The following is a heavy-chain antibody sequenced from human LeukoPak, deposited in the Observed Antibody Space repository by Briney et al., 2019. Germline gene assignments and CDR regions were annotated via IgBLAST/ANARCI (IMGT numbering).Heavy chain of an antibody. D-gene: IGHD6-25*01. CDR2: IYSGGST. CDR3: ARSRLDAFDI. J-gene: IGHJ3*02. V-gene: IGHV3-53*01. Sequence: GGSLRLSCAASGFTVRSNYMSCVRQAPGKGLEWVSVIYSGGSTYYADFVKGRFTISRDNSKNTLFLQMNNLRAEDTAVYYCARSRLDAFDIWGQGTMVTVSS. CDR1: GFTVRSNY.